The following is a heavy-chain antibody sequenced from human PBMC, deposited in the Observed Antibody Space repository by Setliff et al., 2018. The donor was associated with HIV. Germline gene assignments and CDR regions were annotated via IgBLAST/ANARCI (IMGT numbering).Heavy chain of an antibody. D-gene: IGHD3-10*01. CDR2: VDYSGSS. CDR3: ARRSTVARGVDCFDL. V-gene: IGHV4-38-2*01. Sequence: PSETLSLTCAVSGYSISSDYYWGWIRQSPGKGLEWIGHVDYSGSSTYNPSLNSRVTLSIDTSKSQFSLRLSSVTAADTALYYCARRSTVARGVDCFDLWGQGTQVTVSS. CDR1: GYSISSDYY. J-gene: IGHJ4*02.